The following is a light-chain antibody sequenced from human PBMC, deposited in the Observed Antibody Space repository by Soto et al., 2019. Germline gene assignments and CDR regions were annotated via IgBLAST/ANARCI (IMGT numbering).Light chain of an antibody. V-gene: IGKV1-16*02. CDR1: QGISSY. CDR2: GAS. J-gene: IGKJ3*01. CDR3: QQYNSYPFT. Sequence: DIQMTQSPSSLSASVGDRVTITCRASQGISSYLAWFQQKPGKAPKSLIYGASNLQSGVPSKFSGSGSGTDFTLTISCLQPADFATYYCQQYNSYPFTFGPGTKVDIK.